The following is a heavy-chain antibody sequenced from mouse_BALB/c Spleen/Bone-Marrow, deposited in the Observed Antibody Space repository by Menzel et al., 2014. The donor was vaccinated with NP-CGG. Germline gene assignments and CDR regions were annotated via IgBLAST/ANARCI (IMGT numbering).Heavy chain of an antibody. J-gene: IGHJ2*01. Sequence: VQLQQSGPGLVAPSQRLSIPCTVSGFSLTSNGVHWVRQPPGKGLEWLGVIWIGGSTNYNSALMSRLSISKDNSKSQVFLKMNSLQTDDTAMYYCARGAYYRFFDYWGQGTTLTVSS. V-gene: IGHV2-9*02. CDR2: IWIGGST. CDR3: ARGAYYRFFDY. CDR1: GFSLTSNG. D-gene: IGHD2-14*01.